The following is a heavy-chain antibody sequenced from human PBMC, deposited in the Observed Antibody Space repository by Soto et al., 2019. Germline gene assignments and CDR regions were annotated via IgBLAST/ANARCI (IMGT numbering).Heavy chain of an antibody. D-gene: IGHD3-3*01. CDR2: IYYSGST. CDR1: GGSISSSSYY. J-gene: IGHJ3*02. Sequence: QLQLQESGPGLVKPSETLSLTCTVSGGSISSSSYYWGWIRQPPGKGLEWIGSIYYSGSTYYNPSLKSRVTISVDTSKNQFSLKLSSVTAADTAVYYCARHYGEGYYILNDAFDIWGQGTMVTVSS. V-gene: IGHV4-39*01. CDR3: ARHYGEGYYILNDAFDI.